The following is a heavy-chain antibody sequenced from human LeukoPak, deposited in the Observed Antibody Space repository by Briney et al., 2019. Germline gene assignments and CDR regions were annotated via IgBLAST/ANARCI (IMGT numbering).Heavy chain of an antibody. V-gene: IGHV3-21*01. Sequence: PGGSLRLSCTASGFTFSGYSMNWIRQAPGKGLEWVSSFGTRSTSIYHAGSVKGRFAISRDNAKNSLYLQMNSLRAEDTALYYCARVVSEGFDFWGQGTLVTVSS. J-gene: IGHJ4*02. CDR2: FGTRSTSI. CDR3: ARVVSEGFDF. CDR1: GFTFSGYS. D-gene: IGHD3-22*01.